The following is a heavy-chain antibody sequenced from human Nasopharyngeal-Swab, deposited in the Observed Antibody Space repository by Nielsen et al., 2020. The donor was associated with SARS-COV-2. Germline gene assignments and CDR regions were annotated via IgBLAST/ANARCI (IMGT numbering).Heavy chain of an antibody. CDR3: ARWVELDYGDYEHGDY. V-gene: IGHV1-69*13. D-gene: IGHD4-17*01. CDR2: IIPIFGTA. Sequence: SVKVSCKASGGTFSSYAISWVRHAPGQGLEWMGGIIPIFGTANYAQKFQGRVTITADESTSTAYMELSSLRSEDTAVYYCARWVELDYGDYEHGDYWGQGTLVTVSS. CDR1: GGTFSSYA. J-gene: IGHJ4*02.